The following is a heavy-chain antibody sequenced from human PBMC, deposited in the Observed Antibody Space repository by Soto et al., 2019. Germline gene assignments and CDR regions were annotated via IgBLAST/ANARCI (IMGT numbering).Heavy chain of an antibody. J-gene: IGHJ5*02. CDR2: ISSSSSTI. CDR1: GFTFSSYS. D-gene: IGHD2-15*01. V-gene: IGHV3-48*02. Sequence: EVQLVESGGGLVQPGGSLRLSCAASGFTFSSYSMNWVRQAPGKGLEWVSYISSSSSTIYYADSVKGRFTISRDNAKNSLYLQMNSLRDEDTAVYYCAREVVVVAAEGGWFDPWGKGTLVTVSS. CDR3: AREVVVVAAEGGWFDP.